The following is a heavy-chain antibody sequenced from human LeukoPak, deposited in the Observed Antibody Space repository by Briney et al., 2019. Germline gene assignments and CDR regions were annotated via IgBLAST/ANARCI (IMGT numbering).Heavy chain of an antibody. CDR3: ARQYGPGYSSTWYFDY. V-gene: IGHV4-39*01. CDR2: IYDSGNT. D-gene: IGHD6-13*01. Sequence: SETLSLTCTVSGGSISSSAYSRGWIRQPPGKGLDWIGNIYDSGNTYYNPSLKSRVTISVDTSKNQFSLKLNSVTAADTAVYYCARQYGPGYSSTWYFDYWGQGTLVTVSS. J-gene: IGHJ4*02. CDR1: GGSISSSAYS.